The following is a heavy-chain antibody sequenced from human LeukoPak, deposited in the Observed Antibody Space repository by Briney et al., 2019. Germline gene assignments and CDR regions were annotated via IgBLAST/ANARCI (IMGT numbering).Heavy chain of an antibody. D-gene: IGHD1-26*01. CDR2: INPNSGGT. J-gene: IGHJ6*02. CDR1: GYTFTGYY. CDR3: ARDLIVGTYYYYGMDV. Sequence: GESLKISCKGSGYTFTGYYMHWVRQAPGQGLEWMGWINPNSGGTNYAQKFQGRVTMTRDTSISTAYMELSRLRSDDTAVYYCARDLIVGTYYYYGMDVWGQGTTVTVSS. V-gene: IGHV1-2*02.